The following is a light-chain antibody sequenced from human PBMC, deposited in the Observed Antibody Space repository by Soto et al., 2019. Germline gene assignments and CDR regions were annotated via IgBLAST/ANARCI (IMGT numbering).Light chain of an antibody. Sequence: DIQMTQSQSSLSASVGDRVTITCRASQGIRNDLSWYQQKPGKAPKRMIYTASRLQSGIPSRFSGSGSGTEFTRPISSLQPEDFATYDCLQHNSYPPTFGGGTEVEIK. V-gene: IGKV1-17*01. CDR1: QGIRND. CDR2: TAS. J-gene: IGKJ4*01. CDR3: LQHNSYPPT.